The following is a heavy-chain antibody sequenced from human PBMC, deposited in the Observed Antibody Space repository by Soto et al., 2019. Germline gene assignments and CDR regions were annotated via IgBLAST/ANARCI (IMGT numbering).Heavy chain of an antibody. CDR2: INPSSGNT. J-gene: IGHJ6*02. V-gene: IGHV1-8*01. D-gene: IGHD3-3*01. Sequence: ASVKVSCKASGYSFTRHDINWVRQAPGQGLEWMGWINPSSGNTGYAQRFLGRLTMTTDTSTSTAYMELSGLKSEDTAIYYCAREGILFSGVLVFYGMDVWGQGTTVTVSS. CDR1: GYSFTRHD. CDR3: AREGILFSGVLVFYGMDV.